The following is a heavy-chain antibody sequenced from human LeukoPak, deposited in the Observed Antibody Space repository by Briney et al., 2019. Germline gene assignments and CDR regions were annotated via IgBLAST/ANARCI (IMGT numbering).Heavy chain of an antibody. V-gene: IGHV1-46*01. J-gene: IGHJ4*02. D-gene: IGHD2-21*02. CDR3: ARDPSHIVVVTAIPAYYFDY. CDR1: GYTFTSYY. CDR2: INPSGGST. Sequence: ASVKVSRKASGYTFTSYYMHWVRQAPGQGLEWMGIINPSGGSTSYAQKFQGRVTMTRDTSTSTVYMELSSLRSEDTAVYYCARDPSHIVVVTAIPAYYFDYWGQGTLVTVSS.